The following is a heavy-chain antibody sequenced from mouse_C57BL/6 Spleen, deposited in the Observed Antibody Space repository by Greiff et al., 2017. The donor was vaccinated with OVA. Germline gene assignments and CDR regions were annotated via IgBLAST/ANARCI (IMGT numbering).Heavy chain of an antibody. J-gene: IGHJ1*03. CDR1: GFNIKDYY. Sequence: VQLQQSGAELVKPGASVKLSCTASGFNIKDYYMHWVKQRTEQGLEWIGRIDPEAGETKYATKFPGKATITADTSSNTAYLQLSSLTSEDTAVYYCARMGYGNYNRYFDVWGTGTTVTVSS. CDR3: ARMGYGNYNRYFDV. V-gene: IGHV14-2*01. D-gene: IGHD2-1*01. CDR2: IDPEAGET.